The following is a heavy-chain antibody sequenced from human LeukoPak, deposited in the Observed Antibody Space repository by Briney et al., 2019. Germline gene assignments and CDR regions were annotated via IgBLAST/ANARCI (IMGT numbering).Heavy chain of an antibody. D-gene: IGHD3-16*01. Sequence: GGSLRLSCAASGFTFSSYSMHWVRQAPGKGLEWVSVISYDGSSEYYADSVRGRFTISRDNSKNTLYLQMNSLGAEDTAVFYCARDRSDYSIKYYYYYGMDVWGQGTTVTVSS. CDR1: GFTFSSYS. CDR3: ARDRSDYSIKYYYYYGMDV. V-gene: IGHV3-30-3*01. J-gene: IGHJ6*02. CDR2: ISYDGSSE.